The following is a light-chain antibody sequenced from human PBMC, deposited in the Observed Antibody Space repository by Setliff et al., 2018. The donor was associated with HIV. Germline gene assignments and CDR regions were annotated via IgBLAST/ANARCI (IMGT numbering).Light chain of an antibody. CDR1: SSDVGGYKY. CDR2: DVS. CDR3: CSYAGSSALYV. V-gene: IGLV2-23*02. J-gene: IGLJ1*01. Sequence: QSALTQPAAVSGSPGQSITISCTGTSSDVGGYKYVSWYQQHPGKAPKLMIYDVSKRPSGVSNRFSGSKSGNTASLTISGLQAEDEADYYCCSYAGSSALYVFGIGTKV.